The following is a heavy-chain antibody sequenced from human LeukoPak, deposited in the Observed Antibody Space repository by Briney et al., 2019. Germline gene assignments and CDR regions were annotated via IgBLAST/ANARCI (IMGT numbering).Heavy chain of an antibody. V-gene: IGHV3-23*01. D-gene: IGHD1-26*01. CDR2: SNDGGVST. Sequence: PGGSLRLSCTGSGFSFSNYGMSWVRQAPGKGLEWVSTSNDGGVSTYYADSVKGRFTISRDNSKNTLYLQMNSLRAEDTAVYYCAKDRASSWWYFDLWGRGTLVTVSS. J-gene: IGHJ2*01. CDR1: GFSFSNYG. CDR3: AKDRASSWWYFDL.